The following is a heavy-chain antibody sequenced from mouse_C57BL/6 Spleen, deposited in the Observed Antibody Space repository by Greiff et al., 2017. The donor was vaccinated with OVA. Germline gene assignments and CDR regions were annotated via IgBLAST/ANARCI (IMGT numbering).Heavy chain of an antibody. CDR3: ARWTTVVVDYAMDY. V-gene: IGHV1-81*01. D-gene: IGHD1-1*01. CDR2: IYPRSGNT. CDR1: GYTFTSYG. J-gene: IGHJ4*01. Sequence: VQLQESGAELARPGASVKLSCKASGYTFTSYGISWVKQRTGQGLEWIGEIYPRSGNTYYNEKFKGKATLTADKSSSTAYMELRSLTSEDSAVYFCARWTTVVVDYAMDYWGQGTSVTVSS.